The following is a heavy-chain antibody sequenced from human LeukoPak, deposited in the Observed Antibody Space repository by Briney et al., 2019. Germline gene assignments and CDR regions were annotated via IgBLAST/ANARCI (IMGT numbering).Heavy chain of an antibody. J-gene: IGHJ6*03. Sequence: STNYNPSLKIRVTISVDTSTNQFSLQLSFVTAADTAVYYCARGRGVVVAATQSYYYYYMDVWGKGTTVTVSS. CDR3: ARGRGVVVAATQSYYYYYMDV. D-gene: IGHD2-15*01. CDR2: ST. V-gene: IGHV4-34*01.